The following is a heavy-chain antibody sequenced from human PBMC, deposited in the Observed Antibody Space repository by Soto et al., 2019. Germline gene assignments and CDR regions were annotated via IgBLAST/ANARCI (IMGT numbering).Heavy chain of an antibody. J-gene: IGHJ4*02. CDR2: IKQDGSEK. V-gene: IGHV3-7*01. Sequence: GGSLRLSCAASGFTFSSYWMSWVRQAPGKGLEWVANIKQDGSEKYYVDSVKGRFTISRDNAKNSLYLQMNSLRAEDTAVYYCARDLSVVVAARDYWGQGTLVTVSS. CDR1: GFTFSSYW. D-gene: IGHD2-15*01. CDR3: ARDLSVVVAARDY.